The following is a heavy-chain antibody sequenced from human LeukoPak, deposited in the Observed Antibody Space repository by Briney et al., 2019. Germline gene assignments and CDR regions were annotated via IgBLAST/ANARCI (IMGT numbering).Heavy chain of an antibody. V-gene: IGHV1-2*06. J-gene: IGHJ4*02. CDR3: ARDSGSYLSPKFDY. D-gene: IGHD1-26*01. CDR1: GYTFTGYY. CDR2: INPNSGGT. Sequence: ASVKVSCKAPGYTFTGYYMHWVRQAPGQGLEWMGRINPNSGGTNYAQKFQGRVTMTRDTSISTAYMELSRLRSDDTAVYYCARDSGSYLSPKFDYWGQGTLVTVSS.